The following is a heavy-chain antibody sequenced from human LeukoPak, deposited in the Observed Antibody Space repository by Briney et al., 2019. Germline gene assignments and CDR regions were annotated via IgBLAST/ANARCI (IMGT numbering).Heavy chain of an antibody. CDR3: ARETYCSSATCRRPTDWCDP. V-gene: IGHV3-30*04. J-gene: IGHJ5*02. D-gene: IGHD2-2*01. CDR1: VFNFRSYT. Sequence: GGSLRLSCAASVFNFRSYTMHWLRQAPGKGLEWVAVVFSDGSNERYADSVKGRFTISRDNSKNTLFLQMNSLRAEDTALYYCARETYCSSATCRRPTDWCDPWGQGTLVIVSS. CDR2: VFSDGSNE.